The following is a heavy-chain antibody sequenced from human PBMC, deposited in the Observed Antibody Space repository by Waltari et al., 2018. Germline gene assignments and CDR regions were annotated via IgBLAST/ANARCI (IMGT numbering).Heavy chain of an antibody. Sequence: EVQLVESGGGLVKPGGSLRLSCAASGFTFSSYSMNWVRQAPGKGLEWVSSISSSSYIYYADSVKGRFTISRDNAKNSLYLQMNSLRAEDTAVYYCARDPGIAAAGYYYYYGMDVWGQGTTVTVSS. J-gene: IGHJ6*02. CDR1: GFTFSSYS. CDR2: ISSSSYI. V-gene: IGHV3-21*01. CDR3: ARDPGIAAAGYYYYYGMDV. D-gene: IGHD6-13*01.